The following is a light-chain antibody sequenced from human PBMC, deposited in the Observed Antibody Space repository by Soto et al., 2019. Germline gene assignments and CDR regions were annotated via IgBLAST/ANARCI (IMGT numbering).Light chain of an antibody. CDR1: QSISSW. CDR3: HKYNSYSPGYT. CDR2: DAS. V-gene: IGKV1-5*01. Sequence: DIQMTQSPSTLSASVGDRVTITCRASQSISSWLAWYQQKPGKAPKLLIYDASSLESGVPSRFSGSGSGTEFTLSISCLQPDDFATYYCHKYNSYSPGYTFGQGTKLEIK. J-gene: IGKJ2*01.